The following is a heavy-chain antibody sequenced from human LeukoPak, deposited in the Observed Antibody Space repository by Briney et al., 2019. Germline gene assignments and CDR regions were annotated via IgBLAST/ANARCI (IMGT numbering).Heavy chain of an antibody. V-gene: IGHV3-73*01. CDR1: GFTFSGSA. CDR3: WLPGENYGDSVDY. D-gene: IGHD4-17*01. Sequence: GGSLRLSCAASGFTFSGSAMHWVRQASGKGLEWVGRIRSKANNYATAYAASVKGRFTISRDDSKNTAYLQTNSLKTEDTAVYYCWLPGENYGDSVDYWGQGTLVTVSS. CDR2: IRSKANNYAT. J-gene: IGHJ4*02.